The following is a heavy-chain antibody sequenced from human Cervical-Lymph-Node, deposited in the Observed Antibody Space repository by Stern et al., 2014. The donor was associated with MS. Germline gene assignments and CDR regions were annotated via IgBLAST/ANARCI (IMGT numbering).Heavy chain of an antibody. Sequence: QMQLVQSGAEVKKPGSSVTVSCKASGGTSTKYAISWARQAPGQGLEWMGGISPIFRATYYAQMVQGRVTITADESTSTAYMELSSLTSEDTAIYYCSTYGDDFGMDIWGQGTTVTVSS. CDR3: STYGDDFGMDI. J-gene: IGHJ6*02. V-gene: IGHV1-69*01. CDR1: GGTSTKYA. D-gene: IGHD4-17*01. CDR2: ISPIFRAT.